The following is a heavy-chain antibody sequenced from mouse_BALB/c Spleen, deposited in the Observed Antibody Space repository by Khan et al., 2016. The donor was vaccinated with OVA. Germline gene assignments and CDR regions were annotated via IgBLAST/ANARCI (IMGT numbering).Heavy chain of an antibody. V-gene: IGHV3-2*02. J-gene: IGHJ2*01. CDR2: ISYTGNT. CDR1: GYSITTDYA. D-gene: IGHD1-1*01. Sequence: QLEESGPGLVKPSQSLSLTCTVTGYSITTDYAWNWIRQFPGNKLEWMGFISYTGNTKYNPFLKSRISITRDTSKNQFFLQLKYVTTEDTARYDCARVYGGDFDYWGQGTTLTVSS. CDR3: ARVYGGDFDY.